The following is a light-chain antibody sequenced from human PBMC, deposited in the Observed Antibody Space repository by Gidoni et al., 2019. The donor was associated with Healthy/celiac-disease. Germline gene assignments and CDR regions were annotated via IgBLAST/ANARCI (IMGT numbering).Light chain of an antibody. V-gene: IGKV4-1*01. CDR3: QQYYSTPGWT. CDR1: QRVLYSANNKNY. Sequence: DIVMPQSPASLAVSLGERATINCKSSQRVLYSANNKNYLAWYQQKPGQPPKLLIYWASTRESGGPDRCCGSGSGTDFTLTISSLQAEDVAVYYCQQYYSTPGWTFGQGTKVEIK. J-gene: IGKJ1*01. CDR2: WAS.